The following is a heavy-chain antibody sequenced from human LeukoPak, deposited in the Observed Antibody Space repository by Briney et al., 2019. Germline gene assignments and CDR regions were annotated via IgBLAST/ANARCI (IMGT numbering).Heavy chain of an antibody. CDR3: ARGLIWFGELSFDY. V-gene: IGHV1-2*02. CDR2: INPNSGGT. D-gene: IGHD3-10*01. Sequence: ASVKVSCKASGYTFTGYYMHWVRQAPGQGLEWMGWINPNSGGTNFAQKFQGRVTMTRDTSINTAYMELSRLRSDDTAVYYCARGLIWFGELSFDYWGQGTRVTVSS. J-gene: IGHJ4*02. CDR1: GYTFTGYY.